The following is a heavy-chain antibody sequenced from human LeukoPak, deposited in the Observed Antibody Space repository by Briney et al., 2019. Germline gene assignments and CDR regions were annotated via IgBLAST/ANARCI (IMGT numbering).Heavy chain of an antibody. CDR2: IYYSGST. Sequence: SETLSLTCTVSGGSISSYYWSWIRQPPGKGLEWIGYIYYSGSTNYNPSLKSRVTISVDTSKNQFSLKLSSVTAADTAVYYCATVEMATISFDYWGQGTLVTASS. J-gene: IGHJ4*02. V-gene: IGHV4-59*08. CDR1: GGSISSYY. D-gene: IGHD5-24*01. CDR3: ATVEMATISFDY.